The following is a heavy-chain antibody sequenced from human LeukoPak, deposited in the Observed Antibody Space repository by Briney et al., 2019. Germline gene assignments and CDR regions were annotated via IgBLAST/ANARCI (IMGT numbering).Heavy chain of an antibody. CDR3: ARAIDDFWSGPTYYFDY. V-gene: IGHV4-38-2*02. Sequence: SETLSLTCTVSGYSISSGYYWGWIRQPPGKGLEWIGSIYYSGSTYYNPSLKSRVTISVDTSKNQFSLKLSSVTAADTAVYYCARAIDDFWSGPTYYFDYWGQGTLVTVSS. CDR2: IYYSGST. D-gene: IGHD3-3*01. CDR1: GYSISSGYY. J-gene: IGHJ4*02.